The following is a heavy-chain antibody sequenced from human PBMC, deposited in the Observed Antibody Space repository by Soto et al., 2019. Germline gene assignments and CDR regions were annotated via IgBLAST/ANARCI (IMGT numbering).Heavy chain of an antibody. J-gene: IGHJ6*02. CDR3: ARGPKGITGTRPYYYGMDV. Sequence: ASVKVSCKASGYTFTGYYMDWVGQVPGQELEWMGWINPNSCGTDYAQDLQARVTMTRDTSISTDYMELSRLRSDDTAVYYCARGPKGITGTRPYYYGMDVWGQGTTVTVSS. V-gene: IGHV1-2*02. D-gene: IGHD1-20*01. CDR2: INPNSCGT. CDR1: GYTFTGYY.